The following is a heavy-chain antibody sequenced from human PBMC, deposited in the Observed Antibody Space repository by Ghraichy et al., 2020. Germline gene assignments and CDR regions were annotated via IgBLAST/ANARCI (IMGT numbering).Heavy chain of an antibody. CDR3: AKGGATRPDF. Sequence: GGSLRLSCAASGFTFKNSGMNWVRQAPGKGLQWVSYISSSSDLMQYADSVKGRFTISRDNAKNSLYLQMNSLRDEDTAIYYCAKGGATRPDFWGQGTLVTVSS. D-gene: IGHD1-1*01. J-gene: IGHJ4*02. V-gene: IGHV3-48*02. CDR2: ISSSSDLM. CDR1: GFTFKNSG.